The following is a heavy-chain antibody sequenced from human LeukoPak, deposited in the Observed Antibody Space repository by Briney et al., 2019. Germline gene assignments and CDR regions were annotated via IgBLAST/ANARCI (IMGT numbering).Heavy chain of an antibody. Sequence: GGSLRLSCAASGFTVSSNYMSWVRQAPGKGLEWVSAIYSGGTTYYTDSVKGRFTISRDNSKNTLYLQMSSLRAEDTAVYYCARGSGSYYAEGCFDYWGQGTLVTVSS. V-gene: IGHV3-53*01. CDR2: IYSGGTT. CDR3: ARGSGSYYAEGCFDY. J-gene: IGHJ4*02. CDR1: GFTVSSNY. D-gene: IGHD3-10*01.